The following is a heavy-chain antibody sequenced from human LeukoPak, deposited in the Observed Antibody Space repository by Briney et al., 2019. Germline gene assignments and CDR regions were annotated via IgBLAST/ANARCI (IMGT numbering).Heavy chain of an antibody. Sequence: WASVKVSCKASGYTFTSYYMHWVRQAPGQGLEWMGWINPNSGGTNYAQKFQGRVTMTRDTSISTAYMELSRLRSDDTAVYYCARAQQLVRPSDYWGQGTLVTVSS. CDR2: INPNSGGT. V-gene: IGHV1-2*02. J-gene: IGHJ4*02. D-gene: IGHD6-13*01. CDR1: GYTFTSYY. CDR3: ARAQQLVRPSDY.